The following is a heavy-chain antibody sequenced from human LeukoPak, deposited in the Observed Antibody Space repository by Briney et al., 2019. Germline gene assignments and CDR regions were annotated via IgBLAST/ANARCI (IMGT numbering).Heavy chain of an antibody. Sequence: ASVKVSCKASGGTFSSYAISWVRQAPGQGLEWMGGIIPIFGTANYAQKFQGRVTITTDESTSTAYMELSSLRSEDTAVHYCARDRRRGSYHLSFDYWGQGTLVTVSS. J-gene: IGHJ4*02. CDR3: ARDRRRGSYHLSFDY. V-gene: IGHV1-69*05. CDR1: GGTFSSYA. CDR2: IIPIFGTA. D-gene: IGHD1-26*01.